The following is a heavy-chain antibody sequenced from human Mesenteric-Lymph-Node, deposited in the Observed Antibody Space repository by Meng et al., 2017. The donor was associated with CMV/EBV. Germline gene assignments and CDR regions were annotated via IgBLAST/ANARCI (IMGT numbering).Heavy chain of an antibody. CDR2: ITSGGST. CDR1: GFTFSSYA. CDR3: AKTTDSTSLYYYYGMDV. V-gene: IGHV3-23*01. J-gene: IGHJ6*02. Sequence: GGSLRLSCAASGFTFSSYAMSWVRQAPGKGLEWVSAITSGGSTYYADSVKGRFTISRDNSRNTLHLQMNGLRAEDTAVYYCAKTTDSTSLYYYYGMDVWGQGTTVTVSS. D-gene: IGHD6-6*01.